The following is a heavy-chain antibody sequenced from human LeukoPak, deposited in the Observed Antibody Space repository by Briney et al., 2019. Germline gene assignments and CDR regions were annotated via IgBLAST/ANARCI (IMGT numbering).Heavy chain of an antibody. D-gene: IGHD6-19*01. J-gene: IGHJ4*02. Sequence: PSETLSLTCAVSGDSIRSDRWNWIRQIPGKGLEWIGYIYHTATTNYNHSFRTRVTMSLDTSNNQFSLRLTSVTAADTAVYYCARTPARSGWAYYFDYWGQGALVTVS. CDR2: IYHTATT. CDR1: GDSIRSDR. CDR3: ARTPARSGWAYYFDY. V-gene: IGHV4-4*09.